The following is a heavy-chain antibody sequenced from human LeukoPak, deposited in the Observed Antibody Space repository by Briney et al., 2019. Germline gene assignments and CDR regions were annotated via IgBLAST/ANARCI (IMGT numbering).Heavy chain of an antibody. Sequence: SETLSLTCTVSGGSISSYYWSWIRQPPGKGLEWIGYIYYSGSTNYNPSLKSRVTISVDTSKNQFSLKLSSVTAADTAVYYCARLASYGSGSYSYSGYYYYMDVWGKGTTVTISS. CDR1: GGSISSYY. V-gene: IGHV4-59*08. CDR3: ARLASYGSGSYSYSGYYYYMDV. J-gene: IGHJ6*03. D-gene: IGHD3-10*01. CDR2: IYYSGST.